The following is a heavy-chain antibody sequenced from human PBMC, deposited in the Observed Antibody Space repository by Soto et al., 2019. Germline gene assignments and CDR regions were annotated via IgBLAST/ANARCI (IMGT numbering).Heavy chain of an antibody. J-gene: IGHJ4*02. Sequence: QVQLQQWGAGLLKPSETLSLTCAVYVGSIRGYSGSWSRQPPGKGLEWIGEINHSGSTNYNPSLKSRVTISVDTSKNQISLKLSSVTAADTAVYYCTRDLYYYWGQGTLVTVSS. CDR3: TRDLYYY. V-gene: IGHV4-34*01. CDR2: INHSGST. CDR1: VGSIRGYS. D-gene: IGHD3-10*01.